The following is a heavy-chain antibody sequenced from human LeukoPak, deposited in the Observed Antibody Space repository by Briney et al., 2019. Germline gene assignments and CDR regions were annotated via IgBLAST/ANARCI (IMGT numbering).Heavy chain of an antibody. D-gene: IGHD3-10*01. J-gene: IGHJ4*02. CDR3: ARGSIYYGSGNY. CDR1: GYSISRGYS. CDR2: IYHSGST. V-gene: IGHV4-38-2*02. Sequence: KSSETLSLTCTVSGYSISRGYSWGWIRQPPGKGLEWIGNIYHSGSTNYNPSLKSRVTISVDTSKNQFSLKLSSVTAADTAVYYCARGSIYYGSGNYWGQGTLVTVSS.